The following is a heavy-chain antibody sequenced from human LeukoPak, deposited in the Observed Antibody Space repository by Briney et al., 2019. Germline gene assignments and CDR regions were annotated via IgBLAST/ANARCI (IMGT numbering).Heavy chain of an antibody. Sequence: SETLSLTCTVSGGSISSYYWSWIRQPAGKGLEWIGRIYTSGSTNYNPSLKSRVTMSVDTSKNQFSLKLSSVTAADTAVYYCARDLDYEGFFSWFDPWGQGTLVTVSS. J-gene: IGHJ5*02. V-gene: IGHV4-4*07. CDR3: ARDLDYEGFFSWFDP. D-gene: IGHD4-17*01. CDR2: IYTSGST. CDR1: GGSISSYY.